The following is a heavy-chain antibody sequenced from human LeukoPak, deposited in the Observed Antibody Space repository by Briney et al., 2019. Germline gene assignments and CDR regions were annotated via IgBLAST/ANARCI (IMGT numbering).Heavy chain of an antibody. V-gene: IGHV3-15*01. CDR1: GITISSAW. CDR2: IKSESDGGAT. CDR3: TTPPD. Sequence: PGGSLRLSCEASGITISSAWMSWVRQPPGKGLEYVGRIKSESDGGATDHAASAKGRFTISRDDSKNTLYLQMNSLTIEDTAVYYCTTPPDWGQGTLVTVSP. J-gene: IGHJ4*02.